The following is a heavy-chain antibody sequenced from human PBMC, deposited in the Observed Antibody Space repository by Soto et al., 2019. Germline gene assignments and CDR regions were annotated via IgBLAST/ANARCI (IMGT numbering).Heavy chain of an antibody. V-gene: IGHV4-59*01. J-gene: IGHJ6*03. Sequence: SETLSLTCTVSGGSISSYYWSWIRQPPGKGLEWIGYIYYSGSTNYNPSLKSRVTISVDTSKNQFSLKLSSVTAADTAVYYCARAYRSTSFHYYYYYYMDVWGKGTTVTVSS. CDR2: IYYSGST. CDR3: ARAYRSTSFHYYYYYYMDV. CDR1: GGSISSYY. D-gene: IGHD2-2*01.